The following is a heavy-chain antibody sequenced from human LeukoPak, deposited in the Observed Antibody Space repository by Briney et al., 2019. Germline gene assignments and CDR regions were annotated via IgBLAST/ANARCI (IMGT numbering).Heavy chain of an antibody. Sequence: PGGSLRLSCAAYGFTFSNYGMSWVRQAPGKAPEWVSRVNSDGKTYYTDSVKGRFSISRDNSKSTLYLQMSSLRAEDTAVYYCVKDDAPAGGFLDYWGQGTLVTVSS. J-gene: IGHJ4*02. V-gene: IGHV3-23*01. CDR2: VNSDGKT. D-gene: IGHD6-13*01. CDR1: GFTFSNYG. CDR3: VKDDAPAGGFLDY.